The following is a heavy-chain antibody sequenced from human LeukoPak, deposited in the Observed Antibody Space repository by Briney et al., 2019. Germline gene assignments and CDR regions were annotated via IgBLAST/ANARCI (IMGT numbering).Heavy chain of an antibody. V-gene: IGHV1-18*01. CDR3: ARERRYCSGGSCYTPSGGMDV. CDR2: ISGYNGNT. Sequence: ASVKVSCKTSGSTFTSNGISWVRQAPGQGLEWMGWISGYNGNTNYVQNLQGRVTMTTDTSTSTAYMELRSLRSDDTAVYYCARERRYCSGGSCYTPSGGMDVWGQGTTVTVSS. D-gene: IGHD2-15*01. CDR1: GSTFTSNG. J-gene: IGHJ6*02.